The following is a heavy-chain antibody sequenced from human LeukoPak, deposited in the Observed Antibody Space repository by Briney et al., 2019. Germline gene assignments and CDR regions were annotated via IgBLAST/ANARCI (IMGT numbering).Heavy chain of an antibody. V-gene: IGHV3-21*01. Sequence: GGSLRLSCEASGFNFGTFAMHWVRQAPGKGLEWVSSISSSSSYIYYADSVKGRFTISRDNAKNSLYLQMNSLRAEDTAVYYCARDYYSSSYNWFDPWGQGTLVTVSS. CDR2: ISSSSSYI. CDR3: ARDYYSSSYNWFDP. J-gene: IGHJ5*02. CDR1: GFNFGTFA. D-gene: IGHD6-13*01.